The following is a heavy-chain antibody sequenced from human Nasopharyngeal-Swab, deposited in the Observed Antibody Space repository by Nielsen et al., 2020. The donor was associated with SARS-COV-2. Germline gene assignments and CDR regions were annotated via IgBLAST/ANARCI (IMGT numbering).Heavy chain of an antibody. V-gene: IGHV3-23*01. CDR2: VSASGVST. J-gene: IGHJ6*03. D-gene: IGHD3-16*01. Sequence: GESLKISCAASGFSFSTYAMTWVRQAPGKRLEWVSTVSASGVSTYYTDSVKGRFTISRDNSKNTLYLQMNSLRAEDTAIYYCAKDYNSVGWGSNKIYYMDVWGKGTTVTVSS. CDR1: GFSFSTYA. CDR3: AKDYNSVGWGSNKIYYMDV.